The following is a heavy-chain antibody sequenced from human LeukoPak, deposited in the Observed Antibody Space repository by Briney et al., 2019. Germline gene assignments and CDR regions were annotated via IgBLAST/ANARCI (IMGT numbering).Heavy chain of an antibody. CDR3: ARGFKGLRLLQRWGY. CDR1: GGSISSSSFY. Sequence: PSETLSLTCTVSGGSISSSSFYWGWIRQPPGKGLEWIGSIYYSGSTYYNPSLKSRATISVDTSKNQFSLKLSSVTAADTAVYYCARGFKGLRLLQRWGYWGQGTLVTVSS. V-gene: IGHV4-39*07. CDR2: IYYSGST. D-gene: IGHD5-12*01. J-gene: IGHJ4*02.